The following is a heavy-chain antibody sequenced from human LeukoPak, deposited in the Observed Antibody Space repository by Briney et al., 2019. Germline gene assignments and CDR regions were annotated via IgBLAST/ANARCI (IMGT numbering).Heavy chain of an antibody. CDR2: INHSGST. Sequence: PSETLSLTCAVYGGSFSGYYWSWIRQPPGKGLEWIGEINHSGSTYYNPSLKSRVTISVDTSKNQFSLKLSSVTAADTAVYYCARVYCSSTSCYTPTFDYWGQGTLVTVSS. V-gene: IGHV4-34*01. D-gene: IGHD2-2*02. CDR1: GGSFSGYY. J-gene: IGHJ4*02. CDR3: ARVYCSSTSCYTPTFDY.